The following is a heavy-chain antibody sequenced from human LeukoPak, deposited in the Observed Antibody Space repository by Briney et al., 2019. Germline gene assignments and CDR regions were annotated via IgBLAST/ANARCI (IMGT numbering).Heavy chain of an antibody. CDR1: GGTFSNYA. CDR2: IIPIFGTA. D-gene: IGHD2-2*01. J-gene: IGHJ3*02. V-gene: IGHV1-69*05. Sequence: AAVKVTCKSSGGTFSNYAISGLRPAPAKGLEGVGGIIPIFGTANYAQKFQGRVTITTDESTSTAYMELSSLRSEDTAVYYCASISREYQLLQPNAFDIWGQGTMVTVSS. CDR3: ASISREYQLLQPNAFDI.